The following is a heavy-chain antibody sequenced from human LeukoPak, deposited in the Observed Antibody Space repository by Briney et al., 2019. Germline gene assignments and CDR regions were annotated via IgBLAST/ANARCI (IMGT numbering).Heavy chain of an antibody. Sequence: PSETLSLTCAVSGGSISTTTSYWGWIRQPPGKGLEWIARIYHSGSSFYNPSLKSRVTISEDTSKNQLSLRLSSVTAADTAVYYCVRHGATDYFDYWGQGTLVTVSS. CDR2: IYHSGSS. V-gene: IGHV4-39*01. CDR3: VRHGATDYFDY. CDR1: GGSISTTTSY. D-gene: IGHD1-26*01. J-gene: IGHJ4*02.